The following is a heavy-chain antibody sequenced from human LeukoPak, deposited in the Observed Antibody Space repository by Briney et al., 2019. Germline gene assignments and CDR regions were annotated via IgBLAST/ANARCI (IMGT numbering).Heavy chain of an antibody. CDR1: GYTFTGYY. D-gene: IGHD1-26*01. CDR3: ARVSPLVGARSIDY. Sequence: ASVKVSCKASGYTFTGYYMHWVRQAPGQGLEWMGWINPNSGGTNYAQKFQGRVTMTRDTSNSTAYMELSRLRSDDTAVYYCARVSPLVGARSIDYWGQGTLVTVSS. CDR2: INPNSGGT. V-gene: IGHV1-2*02. J-gene: IGHJ4*02.